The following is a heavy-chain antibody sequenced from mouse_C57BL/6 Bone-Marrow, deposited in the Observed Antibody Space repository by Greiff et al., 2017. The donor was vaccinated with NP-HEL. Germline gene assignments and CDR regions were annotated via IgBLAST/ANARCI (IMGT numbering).Heavy chain of an antibody. CDR1: GYTFTSYW. Sequence: QVQLQQPGAELVRPGTSVKLSCKASGYTFTSYWMHWVKQRPGQGLEWIGVIDPSDSYTNYNQKFKGKATLTVDTSSSTAYMQLSSLTSEDSAVYYCAREEGQGYFDYWGQGTTLTVSS. J-gene: IGHJ2*01. CDR3: AREEGQGYFDY. V-gene: IGHV1-59*01. CDR2: IDPSDSYT. D-gene: IGHD3-3*01.